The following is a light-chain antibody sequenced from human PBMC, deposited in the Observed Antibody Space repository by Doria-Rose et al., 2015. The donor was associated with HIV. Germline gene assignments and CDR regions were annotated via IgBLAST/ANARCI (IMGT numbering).Light chain of an antibody. J-gene: IGKJ1*01. Sequence: TQSPGTLSLSPGERATLSCRASQSVSANYLAWYQQRPGQSPRLLIYGASSRATDIPDRFSGSGSGTDFTLTISRLEPEDFAVYYCRQYASSRTFGQGTKVEIK. CDR1: QSVSANY. V-gene: IGKV3-20*01. CDR2: GAS. CDR3: RQYASSRT.